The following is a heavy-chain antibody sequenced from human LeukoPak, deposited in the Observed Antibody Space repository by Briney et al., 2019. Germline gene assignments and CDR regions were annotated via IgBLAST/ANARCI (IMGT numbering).Heavy chain of an antibody. CDR3: ARAITIGGLFDY. CDR1: SGSISSYY. D-gene: IGHD3-16*01. Sequence: SETLSLTCTVSSGSISSYYWSWIRRPPGKGLEWIGYIYYSGSTNYNPSLKSRVTISVDTSKNQFSLKLSSVTAADTAVYYCARAITIGGLFDYWGQGTLVTVSS. J-gene: IGHJ4*02. V-gene: IGHV4-59*01. CDR2: IYYSGST.